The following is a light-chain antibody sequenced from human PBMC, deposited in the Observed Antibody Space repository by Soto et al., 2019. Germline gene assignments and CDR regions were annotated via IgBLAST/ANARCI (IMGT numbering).Light chain of an antibody. J-gene: IGKJ4*01. CDR1: QSVSSY. CDR2: GAS. CDR3: QLYNSWPPLT. V-gene: IGKV3-15*01. Sequence: EILMTQSPATLSVSPGERVTLSCRASQSVSSYLAWYQQKPGQPPRLLIYGASTRATGIPARFSGSGSGTEFTLTISSLQSEDFAVYYCQLYNSWPPLTFGGGTKV.